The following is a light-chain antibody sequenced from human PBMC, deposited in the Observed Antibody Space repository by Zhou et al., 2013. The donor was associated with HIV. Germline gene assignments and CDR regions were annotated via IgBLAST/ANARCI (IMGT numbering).Light chain of an antibody. V-gene: IGKV3-11*01. CDR2: GAS. CDR1: QSSSY. CDR3: QQRDNWLT. Sequence: DIVLTQSPATLSLSPGDRATLSCRASQSSSYLAWYQQKPGQAPRLLIYGASKRATGTPPRFSGSGSGTDFTLIISSLEPEDFAVYYCQQRDNWLTFGGGTKVEIK. J-gene: IGKJ4*01.